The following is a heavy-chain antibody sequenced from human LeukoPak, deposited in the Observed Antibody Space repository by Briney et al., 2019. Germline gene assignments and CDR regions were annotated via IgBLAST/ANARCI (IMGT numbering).Heavy chain of an antibody. CDR2: IKRNGSEK. CDR1: GFTFSSYW. J-gene: IGHJ5*02. V-gene: IGHV3-7*01. D-gene: IGHD2-21*02. Sequence: GGSLRLSCAASGFTFSSYWMSWVRQAPGKGLEWVANIKRNGSEKYYVDSVKGRFTISRDNAKNSLYLQMSSLRAEDTAVYYCARDGRGYCGGDCFLSWFDPWGQGTLVTVSS. CDR3: ARDGRGYCGGDCFLSWFDP.